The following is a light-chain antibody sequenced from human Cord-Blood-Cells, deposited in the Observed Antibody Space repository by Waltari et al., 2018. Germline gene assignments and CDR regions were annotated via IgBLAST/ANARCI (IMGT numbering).Light chain of an antibody. V-gene: IGLV1-44*01. CDR3: AAWDDSLNGPV. J-gene: IGLJ1*01. CDR2: SNN. Sequence: QSVLTQPPSASGTPGQGVTISCSGSSSNIGSNTVNWYQQLPGTAPKPLIYSNNQRPSGVPDRFSGSKSGTSASLAISGLQSEDEADYYCAAWDDSLNGPVFGTGTKVTVL. CDR1: SSNIGSNT.